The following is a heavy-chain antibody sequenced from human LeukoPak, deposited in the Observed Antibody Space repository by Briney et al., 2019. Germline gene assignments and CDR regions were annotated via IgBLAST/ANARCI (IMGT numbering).Heavy chain of an antibody. CDR3: AKRSSGYDYYFDH. Sequence: GGSLRLSCAASGFTFSNFAMHWVRQAPGKGLEWVAIISYDGSKKYYVGSVKGRFTISRDNSKNTPYLEMNSLRVEDTAVYYCAKRSSGYDYYFDHWGQGTLVTVSS. J-gene: IGHJ4*02. V-gene: IGHV3-30*18. CDR1: GFTFSNFA. CDR2: ISYDGSKK. D-gene: IGHD5-12*01.